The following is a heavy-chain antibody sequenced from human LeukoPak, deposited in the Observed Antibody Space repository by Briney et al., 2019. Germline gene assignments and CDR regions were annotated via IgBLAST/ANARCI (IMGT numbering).Heavy chain of an antibody. J-gene: IGHJ3*02. CDR1: GYTFTSYG. V-gene: IGHV1-18*01. CDR3: ARDIFGLWFGDPIREHAFDI. CDR2: ISAYNGNT. Sequence: ASVKVSCKASGYTFTSYGISWVRQAPGQGLEWMGWISAYNGNTNYAQKLQGRVTMTTDTSTSTAYMELRSLRSDDTAVYYCARDIFGLWFGDPIREHAFDIWGQGTMVTVSS. D-gene: IGHD3-10*01.